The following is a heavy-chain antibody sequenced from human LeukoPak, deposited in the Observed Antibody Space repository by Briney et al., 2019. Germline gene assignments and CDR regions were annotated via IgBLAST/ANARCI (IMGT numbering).Heavy chain of an antibody. CDR1: GFTFSSYA. J-gene: IGHJ3*01. CDR3: AKNRDSSSYYHDAFDF. D-gene: IGHD3-22*01. Sequence: PGGSLRLSCAASGFTFSSYAMSWVRQAPGQGLEWVSVISVSGDSTYYADSVKGRFTISRDNSKNTLYLQMNSLRAEATAVYYCAKNRDSSSYYHDAFDFWGQGTMVTVST. V-gene: IGHV3-23*01. CDR2: ISVSGDST.